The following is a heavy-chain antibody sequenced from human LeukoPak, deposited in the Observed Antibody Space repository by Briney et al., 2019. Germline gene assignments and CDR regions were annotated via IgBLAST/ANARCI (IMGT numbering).Heavy chain of an antibody. V-gene: IGHV4-30-4*01. Sequence: SETLSLTCTVSGGSISSGDYYWSWIRQPPGKGLEWIGYIDYSGSTYYNPSLKSRATISVDTSKNQFSLKLSSVTAADTAVYYCARVSSRWLQDYYFDYWGQGTLVTVSS. J-gene: IGHJ4*02. D-gene: IGHD5-24*01. CDR3: ARVSSRWLQDYYFDY. CDR1: GGSISSGDYY. CDR2: IDYSGST.